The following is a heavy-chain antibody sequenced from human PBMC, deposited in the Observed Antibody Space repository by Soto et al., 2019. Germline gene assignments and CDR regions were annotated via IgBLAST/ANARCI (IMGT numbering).Heavy chain of an antibody. CDR3: ARDRRVVPAAMPYYYYGMGV. Sequence: ASVKVSCKASGYTFTGYYMHWVRQAPGQGLEWMGWINPNSGGTNYAQKFQGWVTMTRDTSISTAYMELSRLRPDDTAVYYCARDRRVVPAAMPYYYYGMGVWGQGTTVTVSS. D-gene: IGHD2-2*01. V-gene: IGHV1-2*04. CDR1: GYTFTGYY. CDR2: INPNSGGT. J-gene: IGHJ6*02.